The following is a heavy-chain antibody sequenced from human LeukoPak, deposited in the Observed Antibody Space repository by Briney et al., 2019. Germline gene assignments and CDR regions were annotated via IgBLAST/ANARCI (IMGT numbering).Heavy chain of an antibody. V-gene: IGHV3-23*01. CDR3: AKRRGIGTDYYGSGSYYNYFDY. D-gene: IGHD3-10*01. Sequence: GGSLRLSCAASGFTFSSYAMSWVRQAPGKGLEWVSAISGSGGSAYYADSVKGRFTISRDNSKNTLYLQMNSLRAEDTAVYYCAKRRGIGTDYYGSGSYYNYFDYWGRGTLVTVSS. J-gene: IGHJ4*02. CDR1: GFTFSSYA. CDR2: ISGSGGSA.